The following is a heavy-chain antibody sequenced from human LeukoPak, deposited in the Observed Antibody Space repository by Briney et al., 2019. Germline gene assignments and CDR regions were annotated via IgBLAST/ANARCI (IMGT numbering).Heavy chain of an antibody. Sequence: PGRSLRLSCAASGFTFSTYALHWVRQAPGKGLEWVAAISYDGTSKYYADSVKGRFTISRDNSKNTLYLQMNSLRAEDTAVYYCAKDYGGNLPYYYGMDVWGQGTTVTVSS. D-gene: IGHD4-23*01. J-gene: IGHJ6*02. CDR1: GFTFSTYA. CDR3: AKDYGGNLPYYYGMDV. V-gene: IGHV3-30*04. CDR2: ISYDGTSK.